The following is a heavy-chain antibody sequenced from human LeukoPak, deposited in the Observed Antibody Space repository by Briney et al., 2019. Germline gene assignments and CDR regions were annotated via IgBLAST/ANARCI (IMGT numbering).Heavy chain of an antibody. D-gene: IGHD1-26*01. CDR3: AXXXXXLGGTGNWFDP. CDR2: IIPILGIA. J-gene: IGHJ5*02. Sequence: GASVKVSCKASGGTFSSYAISWVRQAPGQGLAWMGRIIPILGIANYAQKFQGRVTITADKSTSTAYMELSSLRSEDTAVYYCAXXXXXLGGTGNWFDPWGQGTLVTVSS. CDR1: GGTFSSYA. V-gene: IGHV1-69*04.